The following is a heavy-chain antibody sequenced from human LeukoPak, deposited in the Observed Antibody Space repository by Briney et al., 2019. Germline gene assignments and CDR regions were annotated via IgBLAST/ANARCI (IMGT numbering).Heavy chain of an antibody. CDR1: GFTFSNYA. Sequence: AGGSLRLSCAASGFTFSNYAMSWVRQAPGKGLEWVSAISGSGGTTYYADSVKGRFTISRDNSKNTLYLQMNSLRAEDTAVYYCAREYYSTSGKAFDIWGQGTMVTVSS. V-gene: IGHV3-23*01. D-gene: IGHD2-2*01. J-gene: IGHJ3*02. CDR2: ISGSGGTT. CDR3: AREYYSTSGKAFDI.